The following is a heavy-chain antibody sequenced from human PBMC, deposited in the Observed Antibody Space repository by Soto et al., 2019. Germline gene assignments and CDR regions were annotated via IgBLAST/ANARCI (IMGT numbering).Heavy chain of an antibody. D-gene: IGHD2-21*02. J-gene: IGHJ2*01. CDR1: GGSISSGGYY. CDR3: ARRRRVYVVVTATDYWYFDL. CDR2: IYYSGST. V-gene: IGHV4-31*03. Sequence: QVQLQESGPGLVKPSQTLSLTCTVSGGSISSGGYYWSWIRQHPGKGLEWIGYIYYSGSTYYNPSLKSRVTISVDTSKNQFSLKLSSVTASDTAVYYCARRRRVYVVVTATDYWYFDLWGRGTPVTVSS.